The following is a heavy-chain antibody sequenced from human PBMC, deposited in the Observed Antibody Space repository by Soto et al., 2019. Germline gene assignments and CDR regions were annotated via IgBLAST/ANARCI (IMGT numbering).Heavy chain of an antibody. Sequence: SETLSLTCTVSGGSISSYYWTWVRQPPGEGLEWIGYVESSGSTSYNPSLMSRVTISVDTSKNQFSLKLTSVTAADTAVYYCARGGVTTVVIPKYYYFGLDVWGQGTTVTVS. CDR1: GGSISSYY. D-gene: IGHD4-17*01. CDR2: VESSGST. V-gene: IGHV4-59*01. CDR3: ARGGVTTVVIPKYYYFGLDV. J-gene: IGHJ6*02.